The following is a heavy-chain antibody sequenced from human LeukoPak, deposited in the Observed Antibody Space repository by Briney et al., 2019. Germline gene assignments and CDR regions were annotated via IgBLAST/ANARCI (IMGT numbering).Heavy chain of an antibody. CDR3: ARSGSSGYSFDY. Sequence: GGSLRLSCAASGLTFSDYYMSWIRQAPGKGLEWVSYISSSGSTIYYADSVKGRFTISRDNSKNTLYLQMNSLRAEDTAVYYCARSGSSGYSFDYWGQGTLVTVSS. CDR1: GLTFSDYY. V-gene: IGHV3-11*04. J-gene: IGHJ4*02. D-gene: IGHD3-22*01. CDR2: ISSSGSTI.